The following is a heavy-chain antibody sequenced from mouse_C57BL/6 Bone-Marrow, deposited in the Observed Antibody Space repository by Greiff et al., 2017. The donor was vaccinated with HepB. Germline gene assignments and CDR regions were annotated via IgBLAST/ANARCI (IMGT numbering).Heavy chain of an antibody. D-gene: IGHD1-1*01. CDR3: ARPITTVVYYYAMDY. CDR2: INPSSGYT. J-gene: IGHJ4*01. V-gene: IGHV1-7*01. CDR1: GYTFTSYW. Sequence: QVQLKQSGAELAKPGASVKLSCKASGYTFTSYWMHWVKQRPGQGLEWIGYINPSSGYTKYNQKFKDKATFTADKSSSTAYMQLSSLTYEDSAVYYCARPITTVVYYYAMDYWGQGTSVTVSS.